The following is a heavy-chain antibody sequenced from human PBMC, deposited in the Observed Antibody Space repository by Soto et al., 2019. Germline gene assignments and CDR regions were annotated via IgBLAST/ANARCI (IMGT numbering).Heavy chain of an antibody. CDR3: AKDLVKTSSLPAD. Sequence: HVQLVESGGGVVQPGRSLRLSCAVSGFNFSSYGMHWVRQAPGKGLEWVAVISYDGRHKASAESVKGRFAISRDNSKNTLFLQMNSLRVEYTAVYYCAKDLVKTSSLPADWGQGTLVTVSS. J-gene: IGHJ4*02. CDR2: ISYDGRHK. D-gene: IGHD2-2*01. V-gene: IGHV3-30*18. CDR1: GFNFSSYG.